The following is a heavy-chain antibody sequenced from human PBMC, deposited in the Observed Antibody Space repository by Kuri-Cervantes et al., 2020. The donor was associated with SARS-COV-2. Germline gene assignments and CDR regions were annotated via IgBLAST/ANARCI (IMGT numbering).Heavy chain of an antibody. J-gene: IGHJ4*02. D-gene: IGHD6-13*01. CDR2: INSDGSST. CDR1: GFTFSSYW. Sequence: GESLKISCAASGFTFSSYWMHWVRQAPGKGLVWVSRINSDGSSTSYADSVKGRFTISRDNPKNTLYLQMNSLRAEDTALYHCARGAIAAAVLFDYWGQGTLVTVSS. V-gene: IGHV3-74*01. CDR3: ARGAIAAAVLFDY.